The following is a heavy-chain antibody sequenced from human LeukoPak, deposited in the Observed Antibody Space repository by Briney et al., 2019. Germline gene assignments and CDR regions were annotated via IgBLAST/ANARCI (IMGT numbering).Heavy chain of an antibody. CDR2: TYSGGGT. CDR1: GFTFSSYS. CDR3: ARDTKGWYFDL. J-gene: IGHJ2*01. D-gene: IGHD1-1*01. V-gene: IGHV3-66*01. Sequence: GGSLRLSCAASGFTFSSYSMNWVRQAPGKGLEWVSVTYSGGGTHYAESVKGRLTVSRENSKNTLYLQMKSLRAEDTAVYYCARDTKGWYFDLWGRGTLVTVSS.